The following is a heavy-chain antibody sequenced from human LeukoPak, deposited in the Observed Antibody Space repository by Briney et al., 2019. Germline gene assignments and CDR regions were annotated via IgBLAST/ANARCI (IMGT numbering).Heavy chain of an antibody. J-gene: IGHJ4*02. V-gene: IGHV4-59*01. Sequence: TSETLSLTCTVSGGSISSYYWSWIRQPPGKGLEWIGYIYYSGSTNYNPSLKSRVTISVDTSKNQFSLKLSSVTAADTAVYYCARTIIAAAGTNYFDYWGQGTLVTVSS. D-gene: IGHD6-13*01. CDR2: IYYSGST. CDR3: ARTIIAAAGTNYFDY. CDR1: GGSISSYY.